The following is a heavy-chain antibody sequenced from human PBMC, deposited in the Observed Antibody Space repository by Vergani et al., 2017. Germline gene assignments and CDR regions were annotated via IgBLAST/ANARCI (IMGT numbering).Heavy chain of an antibody. J-gene: IGHJ6*02. V-gene: IGHV1-18*01. D-gene: IGHD3-10*01. Sequence: QVQLVQSGAEVKKPGASVKVSCKASGYTFTSYGISWVRQAPGQGLEWMGWISAYNGNTNYAQKLQGRVTMTTDTSTSTAYMELRSLRSDDTAVYYCARDHKIGLYGSGSYYYYYYGMDVWGQGTTVTVSS. CDR3: ARDHKIGLYGSGSYYYYYYGMDV. CDR2: ISAYNGNT. CDR1: GYTFTSYG.